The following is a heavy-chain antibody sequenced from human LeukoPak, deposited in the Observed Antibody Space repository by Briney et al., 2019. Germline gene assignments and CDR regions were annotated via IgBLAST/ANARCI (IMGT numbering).Heavy chain of an antibody. D-gene: IGHD5-24*01. CDR1: GFTFSSYG. J-gene: IGHJ6*02. V-gene: IGHV3-30*18. CDR2: ISYDGSNK. CDR3: AKDREGDGYNGIYYYGMDV. Sequence: GGSLRLSCAASGFTFSSYGMHWVRQAPGKGLEWVAVISYDGSNKYYADSVKGRFTISRDNSKNALYLQMNSLRAEDTAVYYCAKDREGDGYNGIYYYGMDVWGQGTTVTVSS.